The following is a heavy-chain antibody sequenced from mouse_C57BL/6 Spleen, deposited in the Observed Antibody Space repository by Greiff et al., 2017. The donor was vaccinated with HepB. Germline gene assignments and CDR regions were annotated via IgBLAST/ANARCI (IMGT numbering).Heavy chain of an antibody. CDR2: IDPEDGAT. CDR3: TTLNGDPDC. Sequence: EVQLQQSGAELVRPGASVKLSCTASGFNIKDYYMHWVKQRPEQGLEWIGRIDPEDGATEYAPKFQGKAHMTADTSSNTASLQLSSLTSEDTAVYYCTTLNGDPDCWGQGTTLTVSS. J-gene: IGHJ2*01. V-gene: IGHV14-1*01. CDR1: GFNIKDYY. D-gene: IGHD4-1*01.